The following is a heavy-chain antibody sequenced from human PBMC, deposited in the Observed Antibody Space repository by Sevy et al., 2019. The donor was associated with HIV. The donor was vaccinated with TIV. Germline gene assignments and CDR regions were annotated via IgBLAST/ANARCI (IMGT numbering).Heavy chain of an antibody. D-gene: IGHD2-21*01. J-gene: IGHJ6*02. CDR3: ASSLLVDGRRGPPYGMDV. V-gene: IGHV3-11*01. Sequence: GGCLRLSCAASGFIFSDRYMNWIRQAPGKGLEWIAYITSNGNTIYYADTVKGRFTISRDNAKNSLFLQMNSLRAEDTAVYYCASSLLVDGRRGPPYGMDVWGHGTTVTVSS. CDR1: GFIFSDRY. CDR2: ITSNGNTI.